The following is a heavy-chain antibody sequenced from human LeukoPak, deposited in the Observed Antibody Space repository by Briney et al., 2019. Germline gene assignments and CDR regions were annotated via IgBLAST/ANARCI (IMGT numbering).Heavy chain of an antibody. J-gene: IGHJ4*02. D-gene: IGHD6-13*01. CDR3: ARGVAAAGLGV. V-gene: IGHV4-34*01. Sequence: SETLSLTCAVYGGSFSGYYWSWIRQPPGKGLEWIGEINHSGSTNYNPSLKSRVTISVDTSKNQFSLKLSSVTAADTAVYYCARGVAAAGLGVWGQGTLVTVSS. CDR2: INHSGST. CDR1: GGSFSGYY.